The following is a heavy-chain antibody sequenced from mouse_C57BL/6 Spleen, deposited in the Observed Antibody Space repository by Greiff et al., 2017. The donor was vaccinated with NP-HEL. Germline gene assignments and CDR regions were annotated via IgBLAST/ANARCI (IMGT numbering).Heavy chain of an antibody. CDR1: GYTFTSYW. CDR2: IDPSDSYT. J-gene: IGHJ3*01. CDR3: AIWTWHSPFAY. V-gene: IGHV1-69*01. D-gene: IGHD3-1*01. Sequence: QVQLKQPGAELVMPGASVKLSCKASGYTFTSYWMHWVKQRPGQGLEWIGEIDPSDSYTNYNQKFKGKSTLTVDKSSSTAYMQLSSLTSEDSAVYYCAIWTWHSPFAYWGQGTLVTVSA.